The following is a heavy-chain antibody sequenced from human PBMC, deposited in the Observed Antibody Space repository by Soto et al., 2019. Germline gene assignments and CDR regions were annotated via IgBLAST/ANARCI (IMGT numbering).Heavy chain of an antibody. V-gene: IGHV5-51*01. D-gene: IGHD5-18*01. CDR2: IYPGDSDT. J-gene: IGHJ4*02. Sequence: GESLKISCKGSGYSFSHNWIGWVRQMPVKGLEWMGIIYPGDSDTRYSPSIQGQVTISADKSISTAYLQWSSLKASDTAMYYCARRGYNYGYDYWGQGTLVSVSS. CDR3: ARRGYNYGYDY. CDR1: GYSFSHNW.